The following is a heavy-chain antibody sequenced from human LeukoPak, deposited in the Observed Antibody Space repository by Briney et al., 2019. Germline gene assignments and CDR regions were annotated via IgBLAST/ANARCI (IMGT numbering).Heavy chain of an antibody. CDR3: ARDLFGVDN. Sequence: PGGSLRLSCAASGYTFDDYGMGWVHQAPGKGLEWVSGINWNGGSTGYVDSVKGRFTISRDNAKNSLYLQMNSLRAEDTALYYCARDLFGVDNWGQGTLVTVSS. CDR2: INWNGGST. CDR1: GYTFDDYG. V-gene: IGHV3-20*04. J-gene: IGHJ4*02. D-gene: IGHD3-10*01.